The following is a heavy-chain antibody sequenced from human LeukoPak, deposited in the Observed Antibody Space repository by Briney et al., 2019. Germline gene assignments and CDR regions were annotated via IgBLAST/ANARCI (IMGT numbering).Heavy chain of an antibody. CDR2: ISSSSSYI. Sequence: GGSLRLSCAASGFTFSSYSMNWVRQAPGKGLEWVSSISSSSSYIYYADSVKGRFTISRDNAKNSLYLQMNSLRAEDTAVYYCARDYFGSDQPFDYWGQGTLVTVSS. J-gene: IGHJ4*02. CDR3: ARDYFGSDQPFDY. CDR1: GFTFSSYS. V-gene: IGHV3-21*01. D-gene: IGHD3-10*01.